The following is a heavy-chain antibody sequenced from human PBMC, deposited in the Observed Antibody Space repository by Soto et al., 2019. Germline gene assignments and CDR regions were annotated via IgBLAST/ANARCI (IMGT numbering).Heavy chain of an antibody. CDR1: GGSISSGGYS. J-gene: IGHJ4*02. V-gene: IGHV4-30-2*01. D-gene: IGHD3-22*01. Sequence: SETLSLTCAVSGGSISSGGYSWSWIRQPPGKGLEWIGYIYHSGSTYYNPSLKSRVTISVDRSKNQFSLKLSSVTAADTAVYYCARGGVDYYDSSGYHFSPYYIHYWGQGTLVTVSS. CDR2: IYHSGST. CDR3: ARGGVDYYDSSGYHFSPYYIHY.